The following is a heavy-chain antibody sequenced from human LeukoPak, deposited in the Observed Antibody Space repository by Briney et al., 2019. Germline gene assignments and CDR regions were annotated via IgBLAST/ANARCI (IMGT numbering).Heavy chain of an antibody. Sequence: SEALSLTCTVSGGSISSSAYYWGWIRQSPGKGLEWIGSIYYSGSTYYNPSLKSRVTISVDTSKNHFSLKLSSVTAADTAVYYCARVIIVGAQYYFDYWGQGTLVTVSS. V-gene: IGHV4-39*07. CDR1: GGSISSSAYY. J-gene: IGHJ4*02. CDR2: IYYSGST. D-gene: IGHD1-26*01. CDR3: ARVIIVGAQYYFDY.